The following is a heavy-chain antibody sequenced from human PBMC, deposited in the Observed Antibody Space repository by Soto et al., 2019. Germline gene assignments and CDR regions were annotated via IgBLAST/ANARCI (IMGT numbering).Heavy chain of an antibody. V-gene: IGHV4-61*08. Sequence: SETLSLTCTVSGGSVGSGGYYWSWIRQPPGKGPEWIGYIHYSGSTKYNPSLKTRFTISVDKSKNQFSLKVSSVTAADTAVYYCARVVAQWPDYFDYWGQGILVTVSS. CDR2: IHYSGST. CDR3: ARVVAQWPDYFDY. J-gene: IGHJ4*02. D-gene: IGHD6-19*01. CDR1: GGSVGSGGYY.